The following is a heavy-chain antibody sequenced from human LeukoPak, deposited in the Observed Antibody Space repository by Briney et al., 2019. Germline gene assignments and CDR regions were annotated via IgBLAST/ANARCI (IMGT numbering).Heavy chain of an antibody. V-gene: IGHV3-21*01. CDR3: ARKVEYCTAGSCYGGGFDC. J-gene: IGHJ4*02. CDR1: GFTFSSYG. Sequence: PGGSLRLSCAASGFTFSSYGMHWVRQAPGKGLEWVSSISSGSGYIYYADSLKGRFTISRDNAKNSLFLQMNSLRVEDTAVYYCARKVEYCTAGSCYGGGFDCWGQGTLVTVSS. CDR2: ISSGSGYI. D-gene: IGHD2-15*01.